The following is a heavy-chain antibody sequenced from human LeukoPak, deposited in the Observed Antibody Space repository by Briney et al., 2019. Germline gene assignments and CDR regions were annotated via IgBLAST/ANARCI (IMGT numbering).Heavy chain of an antibody. V-gene: IGHV3-20*04. CDR2: INWNGGST. D-gene: IGHD1-26*01. Sequence: GGSLRLSCAASGFTFSSYWMTWVRQAPGKGLEWVSGINWNGGSTGYADSVKGRFTISRDNAKNSLYLQMNSLRAEDTALYYCARDRGGATSYYMDVWGKGTTVTVSS. CDR3: ARDRGGATSYYMDV. J-gene: IGHJ6*03. CDR1: GFTFSSYW.